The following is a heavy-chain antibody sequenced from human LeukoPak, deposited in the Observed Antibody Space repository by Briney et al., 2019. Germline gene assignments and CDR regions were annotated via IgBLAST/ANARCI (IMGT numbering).Heavy chain of an antibody. Sequence: RTSETLSLTCAVYGGSFSGYYWSWIRQPPGKGLEWIGEINHSGSTNYNPSLKSRVTISVDTSKNQFSLKLSSVTAADTAVYYCARGLSSSRYALPLFDYWGQGTLVTVSS. J-gene: IGHJ4*02. D-gene: IGHD6-13*01. CDR2: INHSGST. V-gene: IGHV4-34*01. CDR1: GGSFSGYY. CDR3: ARGLSSSRYALPLFDY.